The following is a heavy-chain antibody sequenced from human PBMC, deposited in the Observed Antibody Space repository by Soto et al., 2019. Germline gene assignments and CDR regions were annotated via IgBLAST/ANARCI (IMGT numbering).Heavy chain of an antibody. Sequence: SAVKVSCKASGGSFSSFAFSWVRQAPGQGLEWMGGIIPMFGSANYAQEFLGRVTITADDSTSTAYMEMSSLTSEDTAVYYCARSVGLRFLEWFTKSYYGMDFPGQAPTLTVS. CDR3: ARSVGLRFLEWFTKSYYGMDF. D-gene: IGHD3-3*01. J-gene: IGHJ6*02. V-gene: IGHV1-69*13. CDR2: IIPMFGSA. CDR1: GGSFSSFA.